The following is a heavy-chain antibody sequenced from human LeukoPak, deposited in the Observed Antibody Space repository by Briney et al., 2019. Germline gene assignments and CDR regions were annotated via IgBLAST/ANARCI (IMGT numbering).Heavy chain of an antibody. CDR3: ARSGRIVVAPVTINTFRHYYYGMDV. Sequence: GGSLRLSCAASGFAVSSIYMSWVRQAPGRGLEWVSVIYSGGDTYYADSVKGRFTVSRDNSKNTLYLQMNSLRADDTAVYYCARSGRIVVAPVTINTFRHYYYGMDVWGQGTTVTVSS. V-gene: IGHV3-66*02. CDR1: GFAVSSIY. D-gene: IGHD2-2*01. CDR2: IYSGGDT. J-gene: IGHJ6*02.